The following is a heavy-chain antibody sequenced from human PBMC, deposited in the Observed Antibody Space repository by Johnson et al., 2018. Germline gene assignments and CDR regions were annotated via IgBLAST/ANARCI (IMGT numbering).Heavy chain of an antibody. V-gene: IGHV3-20*04. CDR1: GFNFDDYG. CDR3: QKDRWEGTTGDACDI. J-gene: IGHJ3*02. Sequence: VQLVESGGGVVRPGGSLRLSCAASGFNFDDYGMIWVRQAPGKGLEWVSGISWIGSTTGYADSVKGRFTISRDKSENTLYLQMNSLRAEDTAIYYCQKDRWEGTTGDACDIWGQGTMVTVSS. CDR2: ISWIGSTT. D-gene: IGHD1/OR15-1a*01.